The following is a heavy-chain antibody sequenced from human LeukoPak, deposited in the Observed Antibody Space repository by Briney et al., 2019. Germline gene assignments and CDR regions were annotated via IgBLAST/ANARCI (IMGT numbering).Heavy chain of an antibody. Sequence: GGSLRLSCAASGFTFSDYWMTWVRQAPGKGLEWVSAISGSGGSTYYADSVKGRFTISRDNSKNTLYLQMNGLRAEDTAVYYCAKGRTWLAFRLWGQGTLVTVSS. CDR3: AKGRTWLAFRL. D-gene: IGHD6-19*01. CDR2: ISGSGGST. J-gene: IGHJ4*02. V-gene: IGHV3-23*01. CDR1: GFTFSDYW.